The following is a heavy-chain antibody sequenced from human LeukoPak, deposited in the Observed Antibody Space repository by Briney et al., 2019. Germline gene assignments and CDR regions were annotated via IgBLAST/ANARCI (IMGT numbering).Heavy chain of an antibody. CDR2: IFPSGGEI. D-gene: IGHD6-13*01. J-gene: IGHJ4*02. CDR1: GFTFSTFA. V-gene: IGHV3-23*01. Sequence: GGSLRLSCAASGFTFSTFAMIWVRQPPGKGLEWVSSIFPSGGEIHYADSVRGRFTISRDNSKSTLSLQMNSLRAEDMALYYCAKDTAAGASGLFDYWGQGTLVTVSS. CDR3: AKDTAAGASGLFDY.